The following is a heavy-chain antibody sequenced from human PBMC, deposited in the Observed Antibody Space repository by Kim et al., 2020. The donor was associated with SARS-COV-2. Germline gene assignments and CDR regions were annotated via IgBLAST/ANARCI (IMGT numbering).Heavy chain of an antibody. CDR2: IYPGDSDT. CDR1: GYSFTSYW. CDR3: ARHSCSSTSCQQYYYYYYGMDV. Sequence: GESLKISCKGSGYSFTSYWIGWVRQMPGKGLEWMGIIYPGDSDTRYSPSFQGQVTISADKSISTAYLQWSSLKASDTAMYYCARHSCSSTSCQQYYYYYYGMDVWGQGTTVTVSS. J-gene: IGHJ6*02. D-gene: IGHD2-2*01. V-gene: IGHV5-51*01.